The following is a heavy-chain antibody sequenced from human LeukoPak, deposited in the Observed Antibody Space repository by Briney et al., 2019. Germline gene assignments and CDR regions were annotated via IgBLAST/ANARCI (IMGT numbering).Heavy chain of an antibody. Sequence: GGSLRLSCAASGFTFSSYAMSWVRQAPGKGLEWVSVFSGNGESTDYADSVKGRFTISRDNSKNPLYLQMNSLRAEDTAVYYCAKGNTMYTAYYFDYWGQGTLVTVSS. CDR3: AKGNTMYTAYYFDY. D-gene: IGHD3-10*02. CDR2: FSGNGEST. J-gene: IGHJ4*02. CDR1: GFTFSSYA. V-gene: IGHV3-23*01.